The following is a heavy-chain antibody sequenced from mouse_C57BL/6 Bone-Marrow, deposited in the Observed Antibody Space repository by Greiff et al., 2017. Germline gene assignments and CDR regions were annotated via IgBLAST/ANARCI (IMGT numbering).Heavy chain of an antibody. CDR3: ASEGTTVVGYWDFDV. Sequence: QVQLQQSGAELVKPGASVKLSCKASGYTFTSYWMHWVKQRPGRGLEWIGRIDPNSGGTKYNEKFKSKATLTVAKPSSTAYMQLSSLTSEDSAVYYCASEGTTVVGYWDFDVWGTGTTVTVSS. J-gene: IGHJ1*03. V-gene: IGHV1-72*01. D-gene: IGHD1-1*01. CDR1: GYTFTSYW. CDR2: IDPNSGGT.